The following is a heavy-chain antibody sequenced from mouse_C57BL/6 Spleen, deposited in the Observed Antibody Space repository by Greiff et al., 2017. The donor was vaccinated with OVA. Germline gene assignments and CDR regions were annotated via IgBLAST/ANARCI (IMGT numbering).Heavy chain of an antibody. CDR3: TREDSSGYEGYFDY. J-gene: IGHJ2*01. D-gene: IGHD3-2*02. CDR1: GYTFTSYW. CDR2: LYPGNSDT. V-gene: IGHV1-5*01. Sequence: VQLQQSGTVLARPGASVKLSCTTSGYTFTSYWMPWVTPSPGQGLEWIAALYPGNSDTSYHQQFKGKATLTAFTSASTAYMELSSLTNEDSAVYYCTREDSSGYEGYFDYWGQGTTLTVSS.